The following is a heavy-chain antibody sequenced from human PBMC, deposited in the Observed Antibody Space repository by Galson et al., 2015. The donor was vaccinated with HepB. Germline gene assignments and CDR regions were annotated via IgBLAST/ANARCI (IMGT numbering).Heavy chain of an antibody. Sequence: SLRLSCAASGLTFSSFWMHWVRQAPGKGLVWVSRINSDGRSTSYVDSVKGRFTISRDNAKNTLYLQMNSPRADDTAVYYCARSRAWSMAYYCGMDVWGPGTTVTVSS. J-gene: IGHJ6*02. CDR2: INSDGRST. D-gene: IGHD1-1*01. CDR1: GLTFSSFW. V-gene: IGHV3-74*01. CDR3: ARSRAWSMAYYCGMDV.